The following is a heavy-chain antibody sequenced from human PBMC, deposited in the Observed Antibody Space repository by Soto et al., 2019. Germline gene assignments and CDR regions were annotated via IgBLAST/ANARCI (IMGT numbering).Heavy chain of an antibody. CDR1: GDSITSNNYY. Sequence: SETLSLTCPVSGDSITSNNYYWGWIRQPPGKGLEWIGSMYHSGNTYHNPSLKSRVTISVDTSKNQLSLNLRSVTAADMAVYYCARHRGPTGPNYWGQGTLVTVSS. D-gene: IGHD3-10*01. J-gene: IGHJ4*02. CDR3: ARHRGPTGPNY. V-gene: IGHV4-39*01. CDR2: MYHSGNT.